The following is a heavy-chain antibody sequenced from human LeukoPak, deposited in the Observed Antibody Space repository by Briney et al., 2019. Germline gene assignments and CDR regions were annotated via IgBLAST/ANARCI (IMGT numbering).Heavy chain of an antibody. CDR2: ISSSSSYT. J-gene: IGHJ3*02. V-gene: IGHV3-11*06. CDR3: ARDGGGSYYGDAFDI. CDR1: GFTFDDCG. D-gene: IGHD1-26*01. Sequence: GGSLRLSCAASGFTFDDCGMNWVRQAPGKGLEWVSYISSSSSYTNYADSVKGRFTISRDNAKNSLYLQMNSLRAEDTAVYYCARDGGGSYYGDAFDIWGQGTMVTVSS.